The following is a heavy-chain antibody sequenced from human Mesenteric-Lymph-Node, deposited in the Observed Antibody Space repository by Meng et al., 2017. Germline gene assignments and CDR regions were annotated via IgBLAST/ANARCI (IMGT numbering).Heavy chain of an antibody. Sequence: GESLKISCAASGFTFTDYAIHWVRQAPGKGLDWVAVISYDGGHTYYADSVKGRFTISRDNSKNTLYLQMNSLRPEDTAVYYCARVHEVLYSSGWLYFFDYWGQGTLVTVSS. CDR2: ISYDGGHT. V-gene: IGHV3-30*04. J-gene: IGHJ4*02. D-gene: IGHD6-19*01. CDR3: ARVHEVLYSSGWLYFFDY. CDR1: GFTFTDYA.